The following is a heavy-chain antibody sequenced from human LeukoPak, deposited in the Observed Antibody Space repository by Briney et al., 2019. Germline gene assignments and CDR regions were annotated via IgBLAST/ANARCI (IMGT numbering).Heavy chain of an antibody. CDR2: VNPGSGST. CDR3: ARAVGPRGGNWFDP. D-gene: IGHD1-26*01. V-gene: IGHV1-46*01. Sequence: SVKVSCKASGYTFTSYFMHWVRQAPGQGLEWMGVVNPGSGSTTYSQKFQGRVTMTRDTSTSTVYLDLSSLRSEDTAVYYCARAVGPRGGNWFDPWGQGTLVTVSS. J-gene: IGHJ5*02. CDR1: GYTFTSYF.